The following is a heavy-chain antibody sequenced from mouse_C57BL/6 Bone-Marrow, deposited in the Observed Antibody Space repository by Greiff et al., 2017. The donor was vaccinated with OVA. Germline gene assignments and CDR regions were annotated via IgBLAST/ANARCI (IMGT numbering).Heavy chain of an antibody. D-gene: IGHD1-1*01. J-gene: IGHJ2*01. CDR1: GYTFTDYN. CDR2: INPNNGGT. Sequence: VQLQQSGPELVKPGASVKMSCKASGYTFTDYNMHWVKQSHGKSLEWIGYINPNNGGTSYNQKFKGKATLTVNKSSSTAYMELRSLTSEDSAVYYCAENYYGSTYFDYWGQGTTLTVSS. V-gene: IGHV1-22*01. CDR3: AENYYGSTYFDY.